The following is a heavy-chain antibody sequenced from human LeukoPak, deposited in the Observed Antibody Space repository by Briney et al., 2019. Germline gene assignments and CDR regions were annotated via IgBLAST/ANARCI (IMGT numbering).Heavy chain of an antibody. CDR1: GGSISSYY. D-gene: IGHD2/OR15-2a*01. J-gene: IGHJ4*02. CDR3: ASGNTLKGVDY. V-gene: IGHV4-4*08. Sequence: PSQTLSLTCTVSGGSISSYYWSWIRQPPGKGLEWIGRIYTSGSTLYSPSLQSRVTISIDKSKNQFSLRLTSVTAADTAVYYCASGNTLKGVDYWGQGTLVSVSS. CDR2: IYTSGST.